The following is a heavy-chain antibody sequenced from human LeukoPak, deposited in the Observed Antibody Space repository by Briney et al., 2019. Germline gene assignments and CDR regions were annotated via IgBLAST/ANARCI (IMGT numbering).Heavy chain of an antibody. V-gene: IGHV3-30*02. D-gene: IGHD3-22*01. CDR2: IRYDGSNK. CDR1: GFTFSSYD. CDR3: AKDHEYTYYYDSSGYQGFIDY. Sequence: PGGSLRLSCAASGFTFSSYDMHWVRQAPGKGLEWVAFIRYDGSNKYYADSVKGRFTISRDISENTLYLQMNALRAEDTAVYYCAKDHEYTYYYDSSGYQGFIDYWGQGTLVTVSS. J-gene: IGHJ4*02.